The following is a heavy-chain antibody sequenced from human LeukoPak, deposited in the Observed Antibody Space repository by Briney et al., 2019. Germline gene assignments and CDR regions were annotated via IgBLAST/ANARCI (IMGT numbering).Heavy chain of an antibody. CDR3: ARGWLRIAVAYSAFDI. V-gene: IGHV4-30-4*08. CDR1: SGSISSYY. Sequence: SETLPLTCTVSSGSISSYYWSWIRQPPGKGLEWIGYIYYSGSTYYNPSLKSRVTISVDTSKNQFSLKLSSVTAADTAVYYCARGWLRIAVAYSAFDIWGQGTMVTVSS. D-gene: IGHD6-19*01. CDR2: IYYSGST. J-gene: IGHJ3*02.